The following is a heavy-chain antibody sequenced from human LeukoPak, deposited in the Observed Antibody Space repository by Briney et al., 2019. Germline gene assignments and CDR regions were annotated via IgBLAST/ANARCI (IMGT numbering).Heavy chain of an antibody. V-gene: IGHV4-31*03. CDR1: GGSISSGGYY. Sequence: SQTLSLTCTVSGGSISSGGYYWSWIRQHPGKGLEWIGYIYYSGSTYSNPSLKSRVTISVDTSKNQFSLNLSSVTAADTAVYYCARYCSSTNCYKGGFDPCGQGTLVTVSS. D-gene: IGHD2-2*02. J-gene: IGHJ5*02. CDR3: ARYCSSTNCYKGGFDP. CDR2: IYYSGST.